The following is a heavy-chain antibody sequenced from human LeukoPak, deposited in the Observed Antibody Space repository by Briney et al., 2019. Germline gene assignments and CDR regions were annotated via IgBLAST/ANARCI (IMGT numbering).Heavy chain of an antibody. Sequence: GGSLRLSCAASGFTFSNAWMSWVRQAPGKGLEWVGRIKSKTDGGTTDYAAPVKGRFTISRDDSKNTLYLQMDSMKTEDTAVYYCTTNSSGWYVYYYYYMDVWGKGTTVTVSS. V-gene: IGHV3-15*01. CDR3: TTNSSGWYVYYYYYMDV. J-gene: IGHJ6*03. D-gene: IGHD6-19*01. CDR1: GFTFSNAW. CDR2: IKSKTDGGTT.